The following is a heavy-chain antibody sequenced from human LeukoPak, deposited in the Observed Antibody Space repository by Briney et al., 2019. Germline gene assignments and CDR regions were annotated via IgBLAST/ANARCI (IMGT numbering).Heavy chain of an antibody. CDR1: GFTFSNNA. Sequence: GGSLRLSCAASGFTFSNNATTWVRQAPGEGLEWVSPITGSDDSTYYADSVKGRFTISRDYSKNTVFLQLNNLRAEDTAMYYCAKGPQLYSGYHPDYWGQGTLVTVSS. CDR3: AKGPQLYSGYHPDY. J-gene: IGHJ4*02. V-gene: IGHV3-23*01. CDR2: ITGSDDST. D-gene: IGHD3-22*01.